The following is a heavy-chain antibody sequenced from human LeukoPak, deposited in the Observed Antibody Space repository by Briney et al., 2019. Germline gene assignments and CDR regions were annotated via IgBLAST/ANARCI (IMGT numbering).Heavy chain of an antibody. Sequence: GASVKVSCKASGYTFTSYAMNWVRQAPGQGLEWMGWLNPHSGGTNYAQNFQGRVTMTRDTSKSTAYMELSRLGSDDAAVYYCARVRLMSGYDLAYWGQGTLVTVSS. D-gene: IGHD5-12*01. CDR3: ARVRLMSGYDLAY. CDR2: LNPHSGGT. CDR1: GYTFTSYA. V-gene: IGHV1-2*02. J-gene: IGHJ4*02.